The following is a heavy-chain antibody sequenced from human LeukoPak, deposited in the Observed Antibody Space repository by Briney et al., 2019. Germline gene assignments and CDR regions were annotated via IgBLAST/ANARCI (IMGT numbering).Heavy chain of an antibody. CDR2: IYYSGST. CDR3: AKGYNYGPFDY. CDR1: GGSISSSSYY. V-gene: IGHV4-39*07. Sequence: SETLSLTCTVSGGSISSSSYYWGWIRQPPGKGLEWIGSIYYSGSTYYNPSLKSRVTISVDTSKNQFSLKLSSVTAADTAVYYCAKGYNYGPFDYWGQGTLVTASS. J-gene: IGHJ4*02. D-gene: IGHD5-18*01.